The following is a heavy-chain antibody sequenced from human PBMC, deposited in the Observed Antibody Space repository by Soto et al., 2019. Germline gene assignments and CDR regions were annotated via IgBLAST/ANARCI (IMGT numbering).Heavy chain of an antibody. CDR3: ARDYYDSRIYYYYGMDV. J-gene: IGHJ6*02. V-gene: IGHV5-10-1*01. Sequence: GESLKISCKGSGYSFTSYWISWVRQMPVKGLEWMGRIDPSDSYTNYSPSFQGHVTISADKSISTAYLQWSSLKASDTAMYYCARDYYDSRIYYYYGMDVWGQGTTVTVSS. CDR2: IDPSDSYT. CDR1: GYSFTSYW. D-gene: IGHD3-22*01.